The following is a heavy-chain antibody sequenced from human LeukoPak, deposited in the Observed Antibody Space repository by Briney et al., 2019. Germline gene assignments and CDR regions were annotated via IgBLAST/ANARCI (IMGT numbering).Heavy chain of an antibody. CDR3: ARGGGSS. D-gene: IGHD2-2*01. CDR2: INHSGST. CDR1: GGPFSGYY. V-gene: IGHV4-34*01. Sequence: PSETLSLTCAVYGGPFSGYYWSWIRQPPGKGLEWIGEINHSGSTNYNPSLKSRVTISVDTSKNQFSLKLSSVTAADTAVYYCARGGGSSWGQGTLVTVSS. J-gene: IGHJ4*02.